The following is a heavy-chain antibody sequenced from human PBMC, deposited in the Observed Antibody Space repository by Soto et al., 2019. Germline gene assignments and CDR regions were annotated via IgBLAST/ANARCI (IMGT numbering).Heavy chain of an antibody. CDR1: GGSISSYY. D-gene: IGHD2-21*02. CDR3: ARVAGAVVVTAIHYGMDV. Sequence: PSETLSLTCTVSGGSISSYYWSWIRQPPGKGLEWIGEINHSGSTNYNPSLKSRVTISVDTSKNQFSLKLSSVTAADTAVYYCARVAGAVVVTAIHYGMDVWGQGTTVTVSS. V-gene: IGHV4-34*01. J-gene: IGHJ6*02. CDR2: INHSGST.